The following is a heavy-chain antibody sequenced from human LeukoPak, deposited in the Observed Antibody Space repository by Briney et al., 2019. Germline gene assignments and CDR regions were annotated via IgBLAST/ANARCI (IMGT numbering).Heavy chain of an antibody. V-gene: IGHV3-48*02. J-gene: IGHJ4*02. CDR2: ISSSSGTI. CDR3: ARVGYGPPFEY. Sequence: GGSLRLSCAASGFTFSSYSMNWVRQAPGKGLEWVSYISSSSGTIYYADSVKGRLTISRGNAKNSLYLQMSSLRDEDTAVYYCARVGYGPPFEYWGQGTLVTVSS. D-gene: IGHD5-18*01. CDR1: GFTFSSYS.